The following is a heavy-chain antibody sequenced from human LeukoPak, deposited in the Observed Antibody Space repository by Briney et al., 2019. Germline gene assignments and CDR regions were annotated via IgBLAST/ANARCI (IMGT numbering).Heavy chain of an antibody. CDR2: IYYSGST. V-gene: IGHV4-39*01. Sequence: PSETLSLTCTVSGGSISSSSYYWGWIRQPPGKGLEWIGSIYYSGSTYYNPSLKSRVTISVDTSKNQFSLKLSSVTAADTAVYYCARHPRYDFWTAAEYFQHWGQGTLVTVSS. J-gene: IGHJ1*01. D-gene: IGHD3-3*01. CDR1: GGSISSSSYY. CDR3: ARHPRYDFWTAAEYFQH.